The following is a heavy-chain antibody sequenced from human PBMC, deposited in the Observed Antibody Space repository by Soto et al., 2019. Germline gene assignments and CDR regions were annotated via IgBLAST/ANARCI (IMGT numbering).Heavy chain of an antibody. CDR1: GFTLSSYG. Sequence: RRLSCAASGFTLSSYGMHWVRQAPGKGLEWVAVIWYDGSNKYYADSVKGRFTISRDNSKNTLYLQINSLRAEDTAVYYCARGRWLQLRDDAFAIWGQGTTVTVSS. CDR3: ARGRWLQLRDDAFAI. V-gene: IGHV3-33*01. J-gene: IGHJ3*02. CDR2: IWYDGSNK. D-gene: IGHD5-12*01.